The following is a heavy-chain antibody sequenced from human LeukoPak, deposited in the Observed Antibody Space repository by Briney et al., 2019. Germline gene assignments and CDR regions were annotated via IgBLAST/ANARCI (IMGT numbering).Heavy chain of an antibody. CDR1: GFTFSSYG. CDR3: AKPSRGVGASALFDY. J-gene: IGHJ4*02. V-gene: IGHV3-30*02. CDR2: IRYDGSNK. D-gene: IGHD1-26*01. Sequence: GESLRLSCAASGFTFSSYGMHWVRQAPGKGLEWVAFIRYDGSNKYYADSVKGRFTISRDNSKNTLYLQMNSLRAEDTAVYYCAKPSRGVGASALFDYWGQGTLVTVSS.